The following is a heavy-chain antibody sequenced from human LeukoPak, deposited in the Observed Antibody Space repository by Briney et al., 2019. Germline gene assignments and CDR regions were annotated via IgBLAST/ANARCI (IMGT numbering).Heavy chain of an antibody. V-gene: IGHV1-69*06. D-gene: IGHD6-13*01. J-gene: IGHJ4*02. CDR3: ARKAAAANTFDY. CDR1: GGTFSSYA. CDR2: IIPIFGTA. Sequence: SVKVSCKASGGTFSSYAISWVRQAPGQGLEWMGGIIPIFGTANYAQKFQGRVTITADKSTSTAYMELSSLRSEDTAVYYCARKAAAANTFDYWGQGTLVTVSS.